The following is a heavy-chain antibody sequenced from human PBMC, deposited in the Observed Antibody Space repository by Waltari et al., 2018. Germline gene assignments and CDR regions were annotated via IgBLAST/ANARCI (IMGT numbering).Heavy chain of an antibody. CDR1: GYSISSGYY. Sequence: QVQLQESGPGLVKPSETLSLTCAVSGYSISSGYYWGWIRQPPGKGLEWIGSIYHSGSTYYNPSLKSRVTISVDTSKNQFSLKLSSVTAADTAVYYCAGRYSSSWYWVFDYWGQGTLVTVSS. CDR2: IYHSGST. D-gene: IGHD6-13*01. CDR3: AGRYSSSWYWVFDY. V-gene: IGHV4-38-2*01. J-gene: IGHJ4*02.